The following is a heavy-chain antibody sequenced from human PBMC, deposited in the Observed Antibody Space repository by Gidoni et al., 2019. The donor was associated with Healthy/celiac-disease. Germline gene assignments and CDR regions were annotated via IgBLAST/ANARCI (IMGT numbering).Heavy chain of an antibody. D-gene: IGHD6-6*01. CDR2: ISYDGSNK. CDR3: AKDLAGLSSSSLDYYYGMDV. Sequence: QVQLVESGGCVVQPGRSLRLSCAASGFTFSSYGMPWVRQAPGKGLEWVAVISYDGSNKYYADSVKGRFTISRDNSKNTLYLQMNSLRAEDTAVYYCAKDLAGLSSSSLDYYYGMDVWGQGTTVTVSS. J-gene: IGHJ6*02. CDR1: GFTFSSYG. V-gene: IGHV3-30*18.